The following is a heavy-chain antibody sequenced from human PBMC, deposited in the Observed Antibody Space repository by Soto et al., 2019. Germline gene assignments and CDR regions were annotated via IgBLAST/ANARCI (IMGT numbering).Heavy chain of an antibody. J-gene: IGHJ6*03. CDR3: AREGAALFYYYYYMDV. V-gene: IGHV3-23*01. Sequence: GGSLRLSCAASGFTFSSYAMSWVRQAPGKGLEWVSAISGSGGRTYYADSVKGRFTISRDNSKNTLYLQMNSLRAEDTAVYYCAREGAALFYYYYYMDVWGKGTTVTVSS. CDR1: GFTFSSYA. CDR2: ISGSGGRT. D-gene: IGHD1-26*01.